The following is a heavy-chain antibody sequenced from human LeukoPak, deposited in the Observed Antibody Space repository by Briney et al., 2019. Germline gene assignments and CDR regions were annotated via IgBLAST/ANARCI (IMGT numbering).Heavy chain of an antibody. D-gene: IGHD2-2*02. J-gene: IGHJ4*02. V-gene: IGHV3-30*04. CDR1: GFTFSSYA. Sequence: GGSLRLSCVTSGFTFSSYAFHWVRQAPGKGLEWVAAMSFDVNNKYYADSVRGRFTISRDNSKNTLYLQMNSLGAEDTAVYSCARGYCTSSSCYNDYWGQGTLVTVSS. CDR2: MSFDVNNK. CDR3: ARGYCTSSSCYNDY.